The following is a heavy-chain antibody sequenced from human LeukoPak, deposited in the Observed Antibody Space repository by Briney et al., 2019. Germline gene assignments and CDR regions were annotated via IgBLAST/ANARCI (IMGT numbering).Heavy chain of an antibody. D-gene: IGHD3-10*01. CDR3: AKDRDYYGSGSDC. V-gene: IGHV3-30*18. CDR1: GFTFNMYG. Sequence: GGSLRLSCAASGFTFNMYGMHWDRQAPGKGLEWVAGISYDEMYQYYADSVKGRFTISRDNSKNTLFLQMNSLRAEDTAIYYCAKDRDYYGSGSDCWGQGTLVTVSS. CDR2: ISYDEMYQ. J-gene: IGHJ4*02.